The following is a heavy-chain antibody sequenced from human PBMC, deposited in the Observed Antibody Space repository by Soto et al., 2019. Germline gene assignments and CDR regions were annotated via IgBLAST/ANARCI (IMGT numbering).Heavy chain of an antibody. CDR1: KFTFASYV. CDR3: AREMIPMIMGGMSAMDV. CDR2: ISFDGTDK. V-gene: IGHV3-30*04. D-gene: IGHD3-22*01. Sequence: VQLVESGGGVVQPERSQRLSCTASKFTFASYVMHWVRQAPGGGLEWVALISFDGTDKSYADSVKGRFTISRDNAKNTMYLEMNSLRPEDTAVYYCAREMIPMIMGGMSAMDVWGQGTTVTVS. J-gene: IGHJ6*02.